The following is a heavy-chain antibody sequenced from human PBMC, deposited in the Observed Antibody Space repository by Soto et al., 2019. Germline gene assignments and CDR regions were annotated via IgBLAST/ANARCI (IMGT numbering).Heavy chain of an antibody. Sequence: QLQLQESGSGLVKPSQTLSLTCAVSGDSMSRGGYSWSWIRQPPGKGLQWIGYIYHSGNTYYNPSLKSGVTLSVDRSKHQFSLKLTSVTAADTAMYYCARTQGLICTFGVANSIWVDPWSQGIPVTVSP. V-gene: IGHV4-30-2*01. CDR2: IYHSGNT. CDR1: GDSMSRGGYS. CDR3: ARTQGLICTFGVANSIWVDP. J-gene: IGHJ5*02. D-gene: IGHD3-3*02.